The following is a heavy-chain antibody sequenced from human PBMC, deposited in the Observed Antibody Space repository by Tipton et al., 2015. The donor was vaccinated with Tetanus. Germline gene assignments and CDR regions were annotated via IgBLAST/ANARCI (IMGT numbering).Heavy chain of an antibody. Sequence: TLSLTCTVSGGSISSYYWSWIRQPPGKGLEWIGYIYYSGSTNYNPPLKSRVTISVDTSKNQFSLKLSSVTAADTAVYYCAREGPLAYCGGDCYEDAFDIWGQGTRVPVSS. CDR1: GGSISSYY. CDR2: IYYSGST. D-gene: IGHD2-21*02. J-gene: IGHJ3*02. V-gene: IGHV4-59*01. CDR3: AREGPLAYCGGDCYEDAFDI.